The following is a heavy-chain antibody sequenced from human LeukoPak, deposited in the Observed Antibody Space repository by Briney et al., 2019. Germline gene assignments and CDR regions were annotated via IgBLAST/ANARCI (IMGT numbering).Heavy chain of an antibody. D-gene: IGHD7-27*01. V-gene: IGHV4-59*01. Sequence: SSETLSLTCTVSGGSINYYYWMWIRQPPGKGLEWIGYIYYSGGTRYNPSLKSRVTMLVDTSKNQFSLKLTAVTAADTAVYYCARETPGAGHFDYWGQGSLVTVSS. CDR2: IYYSGGT. J-gene: IGHJ4*02. CDR3: ARETPGAGHFDY. CDR1: GGSINYYY.